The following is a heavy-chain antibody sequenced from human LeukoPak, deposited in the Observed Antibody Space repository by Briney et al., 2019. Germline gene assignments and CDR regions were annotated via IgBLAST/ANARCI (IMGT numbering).Heavy chain of an antibody. V-gene: IGHV3-7*01. CDR3: ARDFGYGSGSYGVN. J-gene: IGHJ4*02. D-gene: IGHD3-10*01. CDR1: GFTFSSYW. CDR2: IKQDGSEK. Sequence: GGSLRLSCAASGFTFSSYWMSWVRQAPGKGLEWIANIKQDGSEKYYVDSVKGRFTISRDNAKNSLYLQMNSLRAEDTAVYYCARDFGYGSGSYGVNWGQGTLVIVSS.